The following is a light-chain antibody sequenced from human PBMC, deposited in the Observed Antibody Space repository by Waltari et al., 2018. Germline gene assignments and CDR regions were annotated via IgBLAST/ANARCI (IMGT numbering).Light chain of an antibody. CDR3: QQRNTWWT. CDR2: DAS. CDR1: QSVGSY. J-gene: IGKJ1*01. V-gene: IGKV3-11*01. Sequence: EIVLTQSPATLSLSPGERATLSCRASQSVGSYLAWYQQRPVQAPRLLISDASNRATGIPARFSGSGSETDFTLTISSLEPEDFAVYYCQQRNTWWTFGQGTKVEIK.